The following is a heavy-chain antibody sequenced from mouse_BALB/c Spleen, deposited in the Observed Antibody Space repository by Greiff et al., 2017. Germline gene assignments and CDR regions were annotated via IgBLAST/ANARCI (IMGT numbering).Heavy chain of an antibody. CDR1: GYTFTSYW. CDR3: ARYDTTVVGAMDY. D-gene: IGHD1-1*01. Sequence: QVQLKQSGAELAKPGASVKMSCKASGYTFTSYWMHWVKQRPGQGLEWIGYINPSTGYTEYNQKFKDKATLTADKSSSTAYMQLSSLTSEDSAVYYCARYDTTVVGAMDYWGQGTSVTVSS. CDR2: INPSTGYT. J-gene: IGHJ4*01. V-gene: IGHV1-7*01.